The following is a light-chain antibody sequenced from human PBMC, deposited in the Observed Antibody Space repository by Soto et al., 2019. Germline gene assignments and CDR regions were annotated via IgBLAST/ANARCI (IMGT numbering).Light chain of an antibody. CDR3: PQRSNI. J-gene: IGKJ3*01. Sequence: EIVLTQSPATLSLSPGERATLSCRASESTSGYLAWYQQKPGQAPRLLIYDASNRATGIPARFSGSGSGTDFTLTISSLEPEDFAVYYCPQRSNIFGPGTKVDIK. V-gene: IGKV3-11*01. CDR2: DAS. CDR1: ESTSGY.